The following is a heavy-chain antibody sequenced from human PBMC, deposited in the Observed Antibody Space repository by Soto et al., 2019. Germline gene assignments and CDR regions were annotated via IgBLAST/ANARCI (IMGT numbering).Heavy chain of an antibody. Sequence: GASVKVSCKASGYTFTSYGISWVRQAPGQGLEWMGWISAYNGNTNYAQKLQGRVTMTTDTSTSTAYMELRSLRSDDTAMYYCAREMGYCSGGSCQTGWFDPWGQGTLVTVSS. J-gene: IGHJ5*02. CDR2: ISAYNGNT. D-gene: IGHD2-15*01. V-gene: IGHV1-18*01. CDR1: GYTFTSYG. CDR3: AREMGYCSGGSCQTGWFDP.